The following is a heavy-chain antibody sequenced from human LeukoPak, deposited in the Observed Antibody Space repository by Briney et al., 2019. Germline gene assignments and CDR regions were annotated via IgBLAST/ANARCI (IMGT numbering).Heavy chain of an antibody. CDR1: GYTFTSYG. Sequence: ASVKVSCKASGYTFTSYGISWVRQAPGQGLEWMGWISAYNGNTNYAQKLQGRVTMTTDTSTSTAYMELRSLRSDDTAVCYCARDLYDYVWGSYRYSTYYYYYGMDVWGQGTTVTVSS. CDR3: ARDLYDYVWGSYRYSTYYYYYGMDV. V-gene: IGHV1-18*01. D-gene: IGHD3-16*02. CDR2: ISAYNGNT. J-gene: IGHJ6*02.